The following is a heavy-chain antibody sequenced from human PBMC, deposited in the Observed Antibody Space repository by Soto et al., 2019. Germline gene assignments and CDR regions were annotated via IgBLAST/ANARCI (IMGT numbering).Heavy chain of an antibody. CDR1: GYTFTGYY. J-gene: IGHJ4*02. CDR2: INPNSGGT. Sequence: ASVKVSCKASGYTFTGYYMHWVRQAPGQGLEWMGWINPNSGGTNYAQKFQGWVTMTRDTSISTAYMELSRLRSDDTAVYFCARDGSSTSSCNPENFDYWGQGTLVTVSS. D-gene: IGHD2-2*01. V-gene: IGHV1-2*04. CDR3: ARDGSSTSSCNPENFDY.